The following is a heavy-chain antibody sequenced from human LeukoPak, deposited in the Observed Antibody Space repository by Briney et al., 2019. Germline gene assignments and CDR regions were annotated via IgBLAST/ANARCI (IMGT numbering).Heavy chain of an antibody. CDR2: ISPSGST. CDR1: GYSISSGCY. J-gene: IGHJ4*02. D-gene: IGHD6-13*01. CDR3: ALSPLGAAGTWSGLFDY. V-gene: IGHV4-38-2*01. Sequence: SETLSLTCAVSGYSISSGCYWGWIRQPPGKGLEWIGSISPSGSTFYNPSLKSRATISVDTSKNQFSLKLRSVTAADTAVYYCALSPLGAAGTWSGLFDYWGQGTLVTVSS.